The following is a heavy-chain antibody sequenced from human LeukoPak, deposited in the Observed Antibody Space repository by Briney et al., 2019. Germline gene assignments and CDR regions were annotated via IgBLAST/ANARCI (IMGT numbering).Heavy chain of an antibody. V-gene: IGHV5-51*01. CDR2: IYPGDSDT. CDR1: GYSFTSYW. CDR3: ARLSKGLYQPQGDWFDP. Sequence: GESLKISCKGSGYSFTSYWIGWVRQMPGKGLEWMGIIYPGDSDTRYSPSFQGQVTISADKSISTAYLQWSSLKASDTAMYYCARLSKGLYQPQGDWFDPWGQGTLVTVSA. J-gene: IGHJ5*02. D-gene: IGHD2-2*01.